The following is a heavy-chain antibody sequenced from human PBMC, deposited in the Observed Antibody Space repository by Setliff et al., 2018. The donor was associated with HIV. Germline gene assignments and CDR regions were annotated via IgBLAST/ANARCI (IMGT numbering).Heavy chain of an antibody. CDR1: GFSLSTSEVG. J-gene: IGHJ4*02. Sequence: SGPTLVNPTQNLTLTCTFSGFSLSTSEVGVXXXRQPPGKALEWLALLYWNDDKRYSPSLKSRLTITKDTSKNQLALTMTNMEPVDTATQYCAQSTSLTAAGGFDYWGQGTLVTVSS. CDR2: LYWNDDK. V-gene: IGHV2-5*01. D-gene: IGHD6-13*01. CDR3: AQSTSLTAAGGFDY.